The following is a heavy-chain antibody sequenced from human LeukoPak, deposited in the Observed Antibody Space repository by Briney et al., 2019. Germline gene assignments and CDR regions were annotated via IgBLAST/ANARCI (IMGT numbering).Heavy chain of an antibody. CDR1: GGSISSYY. CDR3: ASVPQYYYDLSGNLIFDI. D-gene: IGHD3-22*01. Sequence: SETLSLTCTVSGGSISSYYWSWIRQPPGKGLEWIGYIYYSGSTNYNPSLKSRVTISVDTSKNQFSLKLSSVTAADTAVYYCASVPQYYYDLSGNLIFDIWGQGTMVTVSS. CDR2: IYYSGST. V-gene: IGHV4-59*01. J-gene: IGHJ3*02.